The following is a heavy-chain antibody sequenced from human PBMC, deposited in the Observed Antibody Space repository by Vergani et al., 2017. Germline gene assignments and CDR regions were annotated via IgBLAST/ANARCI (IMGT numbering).Heavy chain of an antibody. CDR1: GFTVSSNY. V-gene: IGHV3-23*01. CDR3: AGFSLYCCGGCPVDY. CDR2: ISGSGGST. J-gene: IGHJ4*02. D-gene: IGHD2-21*01. Sequence: EVQLLESGGGLVQPGGSLRLSCAASGFTVSSNYMSWVRQAPGKGLELVSAISGSGGSTYYADSVKGRFTISRDNSKNTLYLQMNSLRAEDTAVYYCAGFSLYCCGGCPVDYWGQGTLVTVSS.